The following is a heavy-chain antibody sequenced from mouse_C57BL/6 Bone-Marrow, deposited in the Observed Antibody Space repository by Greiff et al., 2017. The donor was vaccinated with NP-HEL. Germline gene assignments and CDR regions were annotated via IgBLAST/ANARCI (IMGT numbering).Heavy chain of an antibody. Sequence: QVHVKQSGPELVKPGASVKISCKASGYSFTSYYIHWVKQRPGQGLEWIGWIYPGSGNTKYNEKFKGKATLTADTSSSTAYMQLSSLTSEDSAVYYCARGSYYAMDYWGQGTSVTVSS. V-gene: IGHV1-66*01. CDR3: ARGSYYAMDY. J-gene: IGHJ4*01. CDR2: IYPGSGNT. CDR1: GYSFTSYY.